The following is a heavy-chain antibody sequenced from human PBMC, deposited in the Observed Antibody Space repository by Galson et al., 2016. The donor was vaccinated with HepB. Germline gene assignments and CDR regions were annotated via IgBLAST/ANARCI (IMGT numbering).Heavy chain of an antibody. J-gene: IGHJ4*02. CDR1: GLTFSSYW. Sequence: SLRLSCAASGLTFSSYWMHWVRQAPGKGLVWVSRLNTDGSTINYADSVKGRFTISRDNARNTLYLQMHSLTAEDTAIYYCSRGAYGGKVIDYWGQGTLVTVSS. V-gene: IGHV3-74*01. D-gene: IGHD4-23*01. CDR3: SRGAYGGKVIDY. CDR2: LNTDGSTI.